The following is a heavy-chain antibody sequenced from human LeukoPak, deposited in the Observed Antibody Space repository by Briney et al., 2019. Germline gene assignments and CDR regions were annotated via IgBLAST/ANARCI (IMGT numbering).Heavy chain of an antibody. D-gene: IGHD4-17*01. CDR3: ARGHTAVTRHFDF. J-gene: IGHJ4*02. V-gene: IGHV3-21*01. CDR1: GFTFTTYS. CDR2: ISSGSSAI. Sequence: YPGGSLRLSCEASGFTFTTYSMTWVRQAPGKGLEWVSIISSGSSAIFSADALKGRFTISRDDAKNLLYLDMNSLRAEDTAVYYCARGHTAVTRHFDFWGQGTLVTVSS.